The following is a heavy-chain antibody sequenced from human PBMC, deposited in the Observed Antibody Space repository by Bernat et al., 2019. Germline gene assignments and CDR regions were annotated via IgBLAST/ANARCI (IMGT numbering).Heavy chain of an antibody. CDR2: VCYSGTT. V-gene: IGHV4-61*08. Sequence: QVQLQGSGPGLVKPSETLSLTCTVSGDSVSSSGYSWNWFRQPPWKVLEWIGYVCYSGTTKYNPAPKSRVTISLDTSKNQFSLTLTSATAAEADVYYGAKSASYSGGNCYFNWFDPWGQGTLVTVSS. CDR3: AKSASYSGGNCYFNWFDP. D-gene: IGHD2-15*01. CDR1: GDSVSSSGYS. J-gene: IGHJ5*02.